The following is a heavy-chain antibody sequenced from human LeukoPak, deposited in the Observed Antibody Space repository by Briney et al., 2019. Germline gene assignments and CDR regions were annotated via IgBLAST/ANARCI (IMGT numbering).Heavy chain of an antibody. Sequence: SETLSLTCTVSGGSISSYYWSWIRQPPGKGLEWIGYIYYSGSTNYNPSLKSRVTISIDTSKNQFSLKLSSVTAADTAVYYCARTSGGSSSWRNTNWFDPWGQGTLVTVSS. V-gene: IGHV4-59*01. J-gene: IGHJ5*02. CDR2: IYYSGST. CDR1: GGSISSYY. D-gene: IGHD6-13*01. CDR3: ARTSGGSSSWRNTNWFDP.